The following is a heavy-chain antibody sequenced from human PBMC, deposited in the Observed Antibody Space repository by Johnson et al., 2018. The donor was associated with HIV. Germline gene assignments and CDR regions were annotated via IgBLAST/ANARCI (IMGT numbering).Heavy chain of an antibody. Sequence: VQLVESGGGLVQPGGSLRLSCAASGFTFSDYAMTWVRQAPGKGLEWVSIISWTSVRIGYADSVKGRFTISRDNAKNFLFLQVNNLRVEDTAVYYCARDVVSDGTYPPDAFDIWGQGTMVTVSS. CDR3: ARDVVSDGTYPPDAFDI. CDR1: GFTFSDYA. V-gene: IGHV3-9*01. J-gene: IGHJ3*02. CDR2: ISWTSVRI. D-gene: IGHD1-26*01.